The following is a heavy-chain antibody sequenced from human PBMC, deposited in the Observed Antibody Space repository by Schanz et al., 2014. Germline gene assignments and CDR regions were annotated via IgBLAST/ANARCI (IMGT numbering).Heavy chain of an antibody. CDR1: GFTFSDHF. CDR2: ISGSSSTK. J-gene: IGHJ4*02. CDR3: ARDPGGTKTHGL. D-gene: IGHD2-15*01. V-gene: IGHV3-48*01. Sequence: EVKLVESGGGLVQPGGSLRLSCAASGFTFSDHFMDWVRQAPGKGLEWVSYISGSSSTKYYADSVKGRFTISRDNGKKSLYLQMNSLRAEDTAVYFCARDPGGTKTHGLWGQGTLVTVSS.